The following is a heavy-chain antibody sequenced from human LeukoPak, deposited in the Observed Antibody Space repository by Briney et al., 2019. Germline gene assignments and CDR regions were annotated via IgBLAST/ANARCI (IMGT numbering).Heavy chain of an antibody. CDR1: GYTFTSYD. CDR2: INPNSGGT. J-gene: IGHJ4*02. Sequence: ASVKVSCKASGYTFTSYDINWVRQAPGQGLEWMGWINPNSGGTNYAQKFQGRVTMTRDTSISTAYMELSRLRSDDTAVYYCARGGSGGWYYFDYWGQGTLVTVS. V-gene: IGHV1-2*02. CDR3: ARGGSGGWYYFDY. D-gene: IGHD6-19*01.